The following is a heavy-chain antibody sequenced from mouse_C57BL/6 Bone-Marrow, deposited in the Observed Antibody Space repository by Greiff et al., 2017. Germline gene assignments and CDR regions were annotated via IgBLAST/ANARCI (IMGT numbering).Heavy chain of an antibody. J-gene: IGHJ4*01. D-gene: IGHD2-3*01. CDR1: GYTFTSYG. CDR2: IYPRSGNT. Sequence: LLESGAELARPGASVKLSCKASGYTFTSYGISWVKQRTGQGLEWIGEIYPRSGNTYYNEKFKGKATLTADKSSSTAYMELRSLTSEDSAVYFCARDDGYPLYYYAMDGWGQGTSVTVSS. CDR3: ARDDGYPLYYYAMDG. V-gene: IGHV1-81*01.